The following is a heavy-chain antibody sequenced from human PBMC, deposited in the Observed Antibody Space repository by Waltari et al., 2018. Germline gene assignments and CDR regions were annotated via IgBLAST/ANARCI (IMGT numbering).Heavy chain of an antibody. CDR3: ARESIVEWLLNFYAGYLYFDL. CDR2: LNHSGST. Sequence: QVQLQQWGAGLLKPSETLSLTCAVYGGSFSGYYWSWIRQPPGKGLEWIGELNHSGSTNNNPSLKRRVTISVDTSKNQFSLMLSSVTAADTAVYYCARESIVEWLLNFYAGYLYFDLWGRGTLVTVSS. CDR1: GGSFSGYY. D-gene: IGHD3-3*01. J-gene: IGHJ2*01. V-gene: IGHV4-34*01.